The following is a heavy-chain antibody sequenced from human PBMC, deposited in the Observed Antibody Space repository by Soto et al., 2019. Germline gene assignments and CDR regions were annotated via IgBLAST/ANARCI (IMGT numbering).Heavy chain of an antibody. CDR3: ARDRAYSRFDY. J-gene: IGHJ4*02. CDR1: GFSFSSAW. V-gene: IGHV3-7*03. CDR2: MNEDGSER. Sequence: EVQLVESGGGLVQPGGSLRLSCAVSGFSFSSAWMTWIRQAPGKGLERVAIMNEDGSERYYVDSVKGRFTISRDNAKNALFLQMTSLRVEDTAVYFCARDRAYSRFDYWGQGSLVTGSS. D-gene: IGHD4-4*01.